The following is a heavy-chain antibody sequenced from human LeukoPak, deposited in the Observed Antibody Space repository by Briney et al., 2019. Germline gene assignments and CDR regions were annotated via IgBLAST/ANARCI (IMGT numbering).Heavy chain of an antibody. CDR2: IRFDGSNK. CDR3: AKEGQQLVYYYYYMDV. Sequence: GGSLRLSCAASGFTFSNYGMHWVRQAPGKGLEWVAFIRFDGSNKYYADSVKGRFTISRDNSKNTLYLQMNNLRVEDTAVYYCAKEGQQLVYYYYYMDVWGKGTTVTVSS. V-gene: IGHV3-30*02. D-gene: IGHD6-13*01. J-gene: IGHJ6*03. CDR1: GFTFSNYG.